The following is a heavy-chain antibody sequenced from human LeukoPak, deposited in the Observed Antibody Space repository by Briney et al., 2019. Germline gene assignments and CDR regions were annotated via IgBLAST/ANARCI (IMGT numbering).Heavy chain of an antibody. D-gene: IGHD4-17*01. Sequence: SETLSLTCSVSGGSVNLYYWSWIRQSPAKGLEWIGYINYNGNIYYNPSLKSRVTITLDTSQKQVSLRLSSVTAADPAVYYCARDFARNSGDYGNDGFDIWGPGTMVSVSS. J-gene: IGHJ3*02. V-gene: IGHV4-59*02. CDR2: INYNGNI. CDR1: GGSVNLYY. CDR3: ARDFARNSGDYGNDGFDI.